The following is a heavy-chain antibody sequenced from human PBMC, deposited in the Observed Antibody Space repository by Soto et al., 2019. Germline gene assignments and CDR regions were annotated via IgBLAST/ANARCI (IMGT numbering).Heavy chain of an antibody. J-gene: IGHJ5*02. CDR2: IFSNDEK. CDR3: ARIKSYGSGSYFSGKNWFDP. D-gene: IGHD3-10*01. V-gene: IGHV2-26*01. Sequence: GSGPTLVNPTETLTLTCTVSGFSLSNARMGVSWIRQPPGKALEWLAHIFSNDEKSYSTSLKSRLTISKDTSKSQVVLTMANMDPVDTATYYCARIKSYGSGSYFSGKNWFDPWGQGTLVTVSS. CDR1: GFSLSNARMG.